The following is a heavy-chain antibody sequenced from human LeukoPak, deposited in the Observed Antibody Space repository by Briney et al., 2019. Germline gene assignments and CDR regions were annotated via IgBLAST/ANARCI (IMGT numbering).Heavy chain of an antibody. D-gene: IGHD5-12*01. CDR2: IYYSGST. CDR3: ARHPVDIVATIIFSFDY. CDR1: GGSISSSSYY. Sequence: PETLSLTCTVSGGSISSSSYYWGWIRQPPGKGLEWIGSIYYSGSTYYNPSLKSRVTISVDTSKNQFSLKLSSVTAADTAVYYCARHPVDIVATIIFSFDYWGQGTLVTVSS. V-gene: IGHV4-39*01. J-gene: IGHJ4*02.